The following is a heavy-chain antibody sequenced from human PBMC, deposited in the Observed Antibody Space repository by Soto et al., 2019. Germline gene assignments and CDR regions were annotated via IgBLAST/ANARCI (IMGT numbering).Heavy chain of an antibody. V-gene: IGHV1-69*08. CDR3: ARRRYCGYDCYHKHYYGMDV. CDR1: GDTFSSYA. D-gene: IGHD2-21*01. CDR2: IITVLGTT. Sequence: QVQLVQSGAELKKTGSSVKVSCRASGDTFSSYAVNWVRQAPGRGLEWMGRIITVLGTTDYAQNFKGRLTITAEKSTXTXDXXLSSLRSEDTAVYYCARRRYCGYDCYHKHYYGMDVWGQGTTVTVAS. J-gene: IGHJ6*02.